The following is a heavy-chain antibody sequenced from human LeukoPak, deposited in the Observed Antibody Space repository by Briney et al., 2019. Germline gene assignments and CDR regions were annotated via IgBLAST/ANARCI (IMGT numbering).Heavy chain of an antibody. Sequence: PGGSLRLSCAASGITLSDFWFSWVRQAPGKGLEWVANIKQDGSEKYYVDSVKGRFTISRDNAKNSLYLQMNSLRAEDTAVYYCARDPGRSSHYFDYWGQGTLVTVSS. CDR3: ARDPGRSSHYFDY. CDR1: GITLSDFW. V-gene: IGHV3-7*01. J-gene: IGHJ4*02. CDR2: IKQDGSEK. D-gene: IGHD6-13*01.